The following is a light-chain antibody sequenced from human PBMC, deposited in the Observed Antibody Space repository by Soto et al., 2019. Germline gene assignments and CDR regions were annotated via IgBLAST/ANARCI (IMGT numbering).Light chain of an antibody. CDR1: QSISNW. CDR2: GAF. CDR3: QQHNGYSERK. V-gene: IGKV1-5*01. Sequence: DIRRNNSPSTLSACAGDRVTITCRASQSISNWLVWYQQNPGKAPKLLIYGAFSLASGVPSSFSGSGSGTEFTLTISSLQPDDFATYYCQQHNGYSERKFGQETKVDIK. J-gene: IGKJ1*01.